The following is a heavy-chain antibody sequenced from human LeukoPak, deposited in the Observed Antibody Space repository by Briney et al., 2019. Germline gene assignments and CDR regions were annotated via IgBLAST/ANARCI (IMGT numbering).Heavy chain of an antibody. V-gene: IGHV3-11*04. CDR1: GFTFSDYY. CDR2: ISSSGSTI. D-gene: IGHD2-15*01. J-gene: IGHJ4*02. Sequence: GGSLRLSCAASGFTFSDYYMSWIRQAPGKGLEWVSYISSSGSTIYYADSVKGRFTISRDNAKNSLYLQMNSLRAEDTAVYYCAIDFHGYCSGGSCYRNPMDWGQGTLVTVSS. CDR3: AIDFHGYCSGGSCYRNPMD.